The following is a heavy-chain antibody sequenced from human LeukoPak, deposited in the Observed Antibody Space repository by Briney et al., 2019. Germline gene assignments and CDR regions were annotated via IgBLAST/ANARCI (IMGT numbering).Heavy chain of an antibody. D-gene: IGHD6-13*01. CDR1: GGSISSGGYY. CDR2: IYYSGST. V-gene: IGHV4-31*03. CDR3: ARVRAAAVSFDY. Sequence: PSETLSLTCTVSGGSISSGGYYWSWIRQHPGTGLEWIGYIYYSGSTYYNPSLKSRVTISVDTSKNQFSLKLSSVTDADTAVYYCARVRAAAVSFDYWGQGTLVTVSS. J-gene: IGHJ4*02.